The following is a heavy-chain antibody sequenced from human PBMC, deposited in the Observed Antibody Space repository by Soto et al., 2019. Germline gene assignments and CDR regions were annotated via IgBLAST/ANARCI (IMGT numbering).Heavy chain of an antibody. Sequence: SVKVSCTASGGTFSSYTISWVRQAPGQGLEWMGRNIPILGIANYAQKFQGRVTITADKSTSTAYMELSSLRSEDTAVYYCARIEAVAGIVDYWGQGTLVTVSS. D-gene: IGHD6-19*01. CDR2: NIPILGIA. J-gene: IGHJ4*02. V-gene: IGHV1-69*02. CDR3: ARIEAVAGIVDY. CDR1: GGTFSSYT.